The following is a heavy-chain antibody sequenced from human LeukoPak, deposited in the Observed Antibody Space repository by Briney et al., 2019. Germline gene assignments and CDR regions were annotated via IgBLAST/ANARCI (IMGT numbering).Heavy chain of an antibody. V-gene: IGHV1-2*02. CDR1: GYTFTGYY. CDR3: ARGLDSSGYYYVTRGNNWFDP. Sequence: ASVKVSCKASGYTFTGYYMHWVRQAPGQGLEWMGWIIPNSGGTNYAQKFQGRVTMTRDTSISTAYMELSRLRSDDTAVYYCARGLDSSGYYYVTRGNNWFDPWGQGTLVTVSS. J-gene: IGHJ5*02. D-gene: IGHD3-22*01. CDR2: IIPNSGGT.